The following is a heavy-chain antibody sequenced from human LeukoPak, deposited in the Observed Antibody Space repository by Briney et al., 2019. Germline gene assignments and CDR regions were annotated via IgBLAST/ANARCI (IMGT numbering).Heavy chain of an antibody. V-gene: IGHV3-11*01. Sequence: PGGSLRLSCAASGFSFSDYYMTWIRQAPGKGLEWVSYISGGGNTMCYADSVKGRFTIFRDNAKNSLYLQMNSLRAEDTAVYYCARSDYWGQGTLVTVSA. CDR3: ARSDY. CDR1: GFSFSDYY. J-gene: IGHJ4*02. CDR2: ISGGGNTM.